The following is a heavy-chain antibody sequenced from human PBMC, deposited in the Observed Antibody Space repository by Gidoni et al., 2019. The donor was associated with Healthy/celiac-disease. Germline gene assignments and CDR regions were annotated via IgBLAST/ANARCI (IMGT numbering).Heavy chain of an antibody. V-gene: IGHV3-21*01. CDR2: ISSSSSYI. Sequence: EVQLVESGGGLVKPGGSLRLSCAASGFTFRSYSMNWVRQAPGKGLAWVSSISSSSSYIYYADSLKGRFTISRDNAKNSLYLQMNSLRAEDTAVYYCARDLVGLKTGLGAFDIWGQGTMVTVSS. CDR1: GFTFRSYS. J-gene: IGHJ3*02. CDR3: ARDLVGLKTGLGAFDI. D-gene: IGHD1-26*01.